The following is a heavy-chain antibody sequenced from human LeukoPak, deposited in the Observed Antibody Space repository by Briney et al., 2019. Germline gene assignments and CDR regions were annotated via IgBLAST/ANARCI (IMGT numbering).Heavy chain of an antibody. V-gene: IGHV3-30*15. CDR3: ARESSSRRFVFDV. D-gene: IGHD6-13*01. CDR2: SSSDGGEQ. Sequence: PGGSLRLSCAASGFTFRGNLLHWVRQAPGKGLEWVAGSSSDGGEQYYADSVKGRFTFSRDNSKSTLVLQMSSLRPDDTAVYYCARESSSRRFVFDVWSQGTLVTVSS. CDR1: GFTFRGNL. J-gene: IGHJ3*01.